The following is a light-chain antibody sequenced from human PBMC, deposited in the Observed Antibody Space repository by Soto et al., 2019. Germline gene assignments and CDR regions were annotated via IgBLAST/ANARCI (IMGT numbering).Light chain of an antibody. CDR3: SSYTSSSLYV. Sequence: QSVLTQPASVSGSPGQSITISCTGTSSDVGGYDYVSWYPHHPGKAPKLMIYDVSNRPSGVSNRFSGSKSGNTASLTISGLQAEDEADYYCSSYTSSSLYVFGTGTKLTVL. V-gene: IGLV2-14*03. CDR2: DVS. J-gene: IGLJ1*01. CDR1: SSDVGGYDY.